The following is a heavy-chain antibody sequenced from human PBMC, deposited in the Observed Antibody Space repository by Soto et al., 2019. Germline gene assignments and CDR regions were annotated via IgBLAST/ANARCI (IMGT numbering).Heavy chain of an antibody. Sequence: SQTLSLTCAISGDSVSSNSVLWNWIRQSPSRGLEWLGRTYYRSKWYNDYAVSVKSRITINPDTSKNQSSLQLNSVNTEDTAVYYCARGYCSGGSCSFDNWGQGTLVTVSS. CDR1: GDSVSSNSVL. V-gene: IGHV6-1*01. CDR3: ARGYCSGGSCSFDN. CDR2: TYYRSKWYN. J-gene: IGHJ4*02. D-gene: IGHD2-15*01.